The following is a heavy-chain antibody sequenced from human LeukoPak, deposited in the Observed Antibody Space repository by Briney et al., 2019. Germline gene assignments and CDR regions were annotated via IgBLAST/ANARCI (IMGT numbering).Heavy chain of an antibody. CDR1: GFTFSSYA. J-gene: IGHJ4*02. D-gene: IGHD6-25*01. V-gene: IGHV3-30*03. Sequence: GGSLRLSCAASGFTFSSYAIHWVRQAPGKGLEWVAVISSDGTDKHHAESVKGRFTISRDNSKNTLYLQTNSLRAEDTAVYYCARDLRRIAAYYFDYWGQGTLVTVSS. CDR3: ARDLRRIAAYYFDY. CDR2: ISSDGTDK.